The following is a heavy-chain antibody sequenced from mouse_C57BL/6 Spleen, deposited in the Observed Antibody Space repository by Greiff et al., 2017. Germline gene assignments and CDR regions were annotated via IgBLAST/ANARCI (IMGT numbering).Heavy chain of an antibody. J-gene: IGHJ2*01. Sequence: VQLQQSGAELVKPGASVKISCKASGYAFSSYWMNWVKQRPGKGLEWIGQIYPGDGDTNYNGKFKGKATLTADKSSSTAYMQLSSLTSEDSAVYFCARRGFTTVVAPYFDYWGQGTTLTVSS. CDR1: GYAFSSYW. CDR3: ARRGFTTVVAPYFDY. CDR2: IYPGDGDT. D-gene: IGHD1-1*01. V-gene: IGHV1-80*01.